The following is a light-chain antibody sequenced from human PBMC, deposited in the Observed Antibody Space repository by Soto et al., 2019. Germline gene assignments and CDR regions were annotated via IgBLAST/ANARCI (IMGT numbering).Light chain of an antibody. CDR3: QQSYSTPPG. CDR1: QSISSY. J-gene: IGKJ1*01. CDR2: AAS. V-gene: IGKV1-39*01. Sequence: DIEMTQSPSSLSTSVGDRVTMTCRASQSISSYLNWYQQKPGKAPKLLIYAASSLQSGVPSRFSGSGSGTDFTLTISSLQPEDFATYYCQQSYSTPPGFGQGTKVEIK.